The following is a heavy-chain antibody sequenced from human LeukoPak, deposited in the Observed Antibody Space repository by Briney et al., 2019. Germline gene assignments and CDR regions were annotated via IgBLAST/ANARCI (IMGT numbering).Heavy chain of an antibody. CDR2: INKDGSDK. J-gene: IGHJ4*02. CDR1: GFTFSDYW. V-gene: IGHV3-7*01. CDR3: ARERSAGDY. Sequence: GGSLRLSRAASGFTFSDYWMSWVRQAPGKGLEWVANINKDGSDKYYVDSVNGRFTISRDNAKNSVYLQMNSLRAEDTAVYYCARERSAGDYWGQGLLVTVSP.